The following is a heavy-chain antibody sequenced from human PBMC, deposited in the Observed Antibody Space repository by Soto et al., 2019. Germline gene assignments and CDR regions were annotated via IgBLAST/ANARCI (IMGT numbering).Heavy chain of an antibody. D-gene: IGHD5-18*01. J-gene: IGHJ4*02. CDR2: ISYDGSNK. Sequence: QVQLVESGGGVVQPGRSLRLSCAASGFTFSSYGMHWVRQAPGKGLEWVAVISYDGSNKYYADSVKGRFTISRDNSKNTLYLQMNSLRAEDTAVYYYAKGTAMVFRPWYFDYWGQGTLVTVSS. CDR3: AKGTAMVFRPWYFDY. CDR1: GFTFSSYG. V-gene: IGHV3-30*18.